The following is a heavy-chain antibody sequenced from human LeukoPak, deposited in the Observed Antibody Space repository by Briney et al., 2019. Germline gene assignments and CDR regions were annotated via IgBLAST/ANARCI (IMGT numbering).Heavy chain of an antibody. J-gene: IGHJ4*02. CDR1: GVTFSNYG. CDR3: AKRGLGSSSWYEGFDY. V-gene: IGHV3-30*18. CDR2: ISYDGSNK. Sequence: GGSLRLSCAAAGVTFSNYGMHWVRQAPGKGLDWVAVISYDGSNKYYADSVKGRFTISRDNSKNTLYLQMNSLRAEDTAAYYCAKRGLGSSSWYEGFDYWGQGTLVTVSS. D-gene: IGHD6-13*01.